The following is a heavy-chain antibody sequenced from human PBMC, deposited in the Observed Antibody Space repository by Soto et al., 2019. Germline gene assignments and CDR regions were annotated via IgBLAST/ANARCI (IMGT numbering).Heavy chain of an antibody. V-gene: IGHV3-30*03. CDR3: VRDRPSQGYRGDWFDT. CDR2: ISYDGSNK. CDR1: GFTFSSYA. J-gene: IGHJ5*02. Sequence: GGSLRLSCAASGFTFSSYAMHWVRQAPGKGLEWVAVISYDGSNKYYADSVKGRFTISRDNSKNTLYLQMNTLRPEDTAVFYCVRDRPSQGYRGDWFDTWGQGTLVTVSS. D-gene: IGHD1-26*01.